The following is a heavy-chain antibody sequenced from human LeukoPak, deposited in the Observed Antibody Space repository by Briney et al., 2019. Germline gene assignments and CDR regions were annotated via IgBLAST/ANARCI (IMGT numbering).Heavy chain of an antibody. V-gene: IGHV1-46*01. CDR1: GYTFSNNY. Sequence: ASVKVSCKASGYTFSNNYIHWVRQAPGQELEWMGIINAGGGSTTYAQKFHGRVTMTRDTSTSTVYMELSTLSSEDTAVYYCATGHSDACDVWGQGTLVTVSS. J-gene: IGHJ3*01. D-gene: IGHD3-10*01. CDR2: INAGGGST. CDR3: ATGHSDACDV.